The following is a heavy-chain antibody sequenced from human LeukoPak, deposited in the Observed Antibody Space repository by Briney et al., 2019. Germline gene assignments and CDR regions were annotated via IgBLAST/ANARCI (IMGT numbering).Heavy chain of an antibody. CDR2: IKEDGTDK. Sequence: GGSLRLSCAASGFTFTNSWMTWVRQAPGKGLEWVANIKEDGTDKYYVDSVKGRFTISRDNAKNSLYLQMNGLRAEDTAVYYCATDRSAFDTWGQGTMVTVSS. J-gene: IGHJ3*02. CDR3: ATDRSAFDT. V-gene: IGHV3-7*01. CDR1: GFTFTNSW.